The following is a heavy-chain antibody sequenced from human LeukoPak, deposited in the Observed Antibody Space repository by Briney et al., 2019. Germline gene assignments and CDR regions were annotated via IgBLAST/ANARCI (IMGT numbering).Heavy chain of an antibody. CDR3: ASHRGCYRYTFDH. J-gene: IGHJ4*02. D-gene: IGHD3-22*01. CDR1: ASSISNYY. V-gene: IGHV4-4*09. CDR2: ISTSGTT. Sequence: SSETLSFKSAVSASSISNYYWIWIRQAPGKGLVWIVNISTSGTTNSKHSLNSRVSISLHTSKSRVSLNLNFVTAADTAVYYCASHRGCYRYTFDHWGQGALVTASS.